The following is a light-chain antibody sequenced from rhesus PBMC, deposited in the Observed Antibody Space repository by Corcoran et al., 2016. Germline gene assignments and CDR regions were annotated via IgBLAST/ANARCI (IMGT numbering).Light chain of an antibody. CDR3: RQYTTTPFT. J-gene: IGKJ3*01. Sequence: DIQMTQSPSSLSASVGDTVTITCRASQTISSWLDWYQQKPGKAPKLLIYKASNLQSGVPARFRGHGSGTHFPLTISSLQPEDFATYYCRQYTTTPFTFGPGTKLDI. CDR1: QTISSW. V-gene: IGKV1-22*01. CDR2: KAS.